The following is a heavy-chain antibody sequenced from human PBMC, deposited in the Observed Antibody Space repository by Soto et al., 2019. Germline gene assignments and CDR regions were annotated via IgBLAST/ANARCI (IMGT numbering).Heavy chain of an antibody. CDR1: EYTFSNYW. V-gene: IGHV5-51*01. J-gene: IGHJ6*02. Sequence: GESLKVSCQGSEYTFSNYWIGWVRQIPGKGLEWVGIIYPHDSDTRYSPSFQGQVTISADKSISTAYLQWSSLKASDTAIYYCSRHHYLVRTPTYGVDVWGQGTTVTVSS. CDR3: SRHHYLVRTPTYGVDV. CDR2: IYPHDSDT. D-gene: IGHD1-26*01.